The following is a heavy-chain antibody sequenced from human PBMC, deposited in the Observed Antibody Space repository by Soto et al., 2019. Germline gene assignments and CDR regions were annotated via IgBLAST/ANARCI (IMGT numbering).Heavy chain of an antibody. CDR2: MNPNSGST. J-gene: IGHJ3*02. D-gene: IGHD6-19*01. CDR1: GYTFTSYD. CDR3: ARAWHRVAVAGTGAFDI. Sequence: ASVKVSCKASGYTFTSYDINWVRQATGQGLEWMGWMNPNSGSTGYAQKFQGRVTMTRNTSISTAYMELSSLRSEDTAVYYCARAWHRVAVAGTGAFDIWGQGTMVTVSS. V-gene: IGHV1-8*01.